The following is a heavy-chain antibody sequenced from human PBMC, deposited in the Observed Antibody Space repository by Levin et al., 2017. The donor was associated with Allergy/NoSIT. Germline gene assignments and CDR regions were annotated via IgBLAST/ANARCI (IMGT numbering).Heavy chain of an antibody. D-gene: IGHD5-24*01. V-gene: IGHV4-39*01. Sequence: SETLSLTCTVSGGSIISTSYYWGWIRQPPGKGLEWIGTLYYSGTTYYKPSLWSRVTISVDTSKNQFSLRLTSLTAADTAVYYCASGAADAYHMDVWGTGTTVAVSS. CDR3: ASGAADAYHMDV. CDR1: GGSIISTSYY. CDR2: LYYSGTT. J-gene: IGHJ6*03.